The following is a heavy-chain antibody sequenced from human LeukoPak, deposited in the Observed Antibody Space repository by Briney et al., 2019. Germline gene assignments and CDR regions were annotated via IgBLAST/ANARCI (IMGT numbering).Heavy chain of an antibody. CDR1: GDSMRNYY. D-gene: IGHD6-13*01. J-gene: IGHJ6*02. V-gene: IGHV4-59*12. CDR2: ISYSGNT. CDR3: ATGGGYSTFYGMDV. Sequence: PSETLSLTCTVFGDSMRNYYWSWIRQSPGKGLEWIGHISYSGNTNYNPSLKSRVTISIDTSRNQFSLKLSSMTAADTAVYYCATGGGYSTFYGMDVWGQGTTVTVSS.